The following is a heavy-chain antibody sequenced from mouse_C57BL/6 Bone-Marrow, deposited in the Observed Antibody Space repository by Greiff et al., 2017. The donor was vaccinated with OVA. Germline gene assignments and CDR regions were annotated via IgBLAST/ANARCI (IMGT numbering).Heavy chain of an antibody. Sequence: VQLQQSGPGLVQPSQSLSITCTVSGFSLTSYGVHWVRQSPGKGLEWLGVIWRGGSTDYNAAFMSRLSITKDNSKSQIYLKMNSLQADDTAIYDCAKKDGYYNAWFAYWGQGTPVTVSA. CDR1: GFSLTSYG. CDR3: AKKDGYYNAWFAY. J-gene: IGHJ3*01. CDR2: IWRGGST. V-gene: IGHV2-5*01. D-gene: IGHD2-3*01.